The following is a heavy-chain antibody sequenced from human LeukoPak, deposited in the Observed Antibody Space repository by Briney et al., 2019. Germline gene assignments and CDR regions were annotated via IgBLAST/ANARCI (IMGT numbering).Heavy chain of an antibody. CDR2: IKSKTDGGTT. V-gene: IGHV3-15*01. CDR1: GFTFSNAC. Sequence: PGGSLRPSCASSGFTFSNACMSGVRQAPAKGLEWVGRIKSKTDGGTTDYAAPVKGRFTISRDDSKNTLYLQMNSLKTEDTAVYYCTVNSGWYTYWGQGTLVTVSS. J-gene: IGHJ4*02. D-gene: IGHD6-19*01. CDR3: TVNSGWYTY.